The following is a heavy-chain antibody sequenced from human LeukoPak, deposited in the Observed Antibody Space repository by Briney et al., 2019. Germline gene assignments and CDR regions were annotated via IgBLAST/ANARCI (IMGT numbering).Heavy chain of an antibody. D-gene: IGHD4-17*01. J-gene: IGHJ4*02. CDR3: AREYGDYVYY. V-gene: IGHV3-66*01. CDR1: GFTVSSNC. CDR2: IYSGGTT. Sequence: GGSLRLSCAASGFTVSSNCMRWVRQAPGKGLEWVSVIYSGGTTYYADSVKGRFTISRDNSKNTLYLQMNSLRAEDTAVYYCAREYGDYVYYWGQGTLVTVSS.